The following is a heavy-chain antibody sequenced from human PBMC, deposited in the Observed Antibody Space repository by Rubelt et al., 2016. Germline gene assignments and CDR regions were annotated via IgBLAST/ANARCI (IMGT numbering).Heavy chain of an antibody. V-gene: IGHV3-7*01. J-gene: IGHJ6*02. D-gene: IGHD1-26*01. Sequence: EVQLVESGGGLVQPGGSLRLSCAASGFTFRSYAMSWVRQAPGKGLEWVANIKQDGSEKYYVDSVKGRFTISRDNAKNSRYLQMNSLRAEDTAVYYCASTERMDVWGQGTTVTVSS. CDR2: IKQDGSEK. CDR1: GFTFRSYA. CDR3: ASTERMDV.